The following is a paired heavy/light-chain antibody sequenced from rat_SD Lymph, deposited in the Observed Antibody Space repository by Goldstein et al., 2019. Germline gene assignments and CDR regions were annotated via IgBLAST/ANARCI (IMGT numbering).Light chain of an antibody. CDR3: LQDSEYPPT. Sequence: DIQMTQSPASLSASLGETVSIECLASEDIYNNLAWYQQKPGKSPQLLIYYASSLQDGVPSRFSGSGSGTQYSLKINSLESEDAATYFCLQDSEYPPTFGGGTKLELK. CDR1: EDIYNN. J-gene: IGKJ1*01. V-gene: IGKV12S30*01. CDR2: YAS.
Heavy chain of an antibody. Sequence: EVQLVESGGGLVQPGSSLKVSCVASGFTFSSYVMHWFRQAPENGIEWLAYINTDSSSTHYAETVKGRFTISRDNAKNTVDMQLSSLRSEDTAMYFCAREREDTYYGYNYFDYWGQGVMVTVSS. J-gene: IGHJ2*01. CDR1: GFTFSSYV. CDR3: AREREDTYYGYNYFDY. D-gene: IGHD1-9*01. CDR2: INTDSSST. V-gene: IGHV5-43*01.